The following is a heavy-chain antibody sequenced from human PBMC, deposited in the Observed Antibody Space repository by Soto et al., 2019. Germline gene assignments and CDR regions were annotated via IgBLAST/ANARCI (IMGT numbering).Heavy chain of an antibody. Sequence: PGGSLRLSCAASGFSFSSYDMSWVRQAPGKGLEWVSGISGSGGSTYYADSVKGRFTMSRDNSKNTLYLQMNSLRAEDTAVYYCAKGRVYTSNTDAFDIWGQGTVVTVSS. D-gene: IGHD6-13*01. CDR1: GFSFSSYD. CDR2: ISGSGGST. CDR3: AKGRVYTSNTDAFDI. J-gene: IGHJ3*02. V-gene: IGHV3-23*01.